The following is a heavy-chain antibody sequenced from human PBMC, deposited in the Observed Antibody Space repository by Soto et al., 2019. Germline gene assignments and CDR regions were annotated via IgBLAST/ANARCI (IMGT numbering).Heavy chain of an antibody. CDR3: TRGHWALDS. D-gene: IGHD3-16*01. CDR2: IYYNGST. J-gene: IGHJ5*01. CDR1: GGSISTYY. Sequence: SETMSLTCTVSGGSISTYYWSWIRQPPGKGLEWIAYIYYNGSTNSNPSLKSRVTISLDTSKNQFSLKLTSVTAADTAVYYCTRGHWALDSWAQGTLVTVSS. V-gene: IGHV4-59*01.